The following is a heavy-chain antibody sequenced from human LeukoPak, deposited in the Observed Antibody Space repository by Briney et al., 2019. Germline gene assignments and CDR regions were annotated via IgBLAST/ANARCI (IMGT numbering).Heavy chain of an antibody. CDR2: IKQDGSEK. J-gene: IGHJ4*02. CDR1: GFTFSSYW. Sequence: PGGSLRLSCAASGFTFSSYWMSWVRQAPGKGLEWVANIKQDGSEKYYVDSVKGRFTISRDNAKNSLYLQMNSLRAEDTAVYYCARVRVKSSGFYFDYWGQGTLVTVSS. D-gene: IGHD6-19*01. CDR3: ARVRVKSSGFYFDY. V-gene: IGHV3-7*01.